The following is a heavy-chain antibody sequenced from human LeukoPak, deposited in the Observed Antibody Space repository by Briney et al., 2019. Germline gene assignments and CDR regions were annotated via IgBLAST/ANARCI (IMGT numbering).Heavy chain of an antibody. Sequence: GGSLRLSCTASGFTFGDYAMSWVRQAPGKGLEWVGFIRSKAYGGTTEYAASVKGRFTISRDDSKSIAYLQMNSLKTEDTAVYYCTRDRPLSIAARSGVDYWGQGTLVTVSS. V-gene: IGHV3-49*04. J-gene: IGHJ4*02. CDR3: TRDRPLSIAARSGVDY. D-gene: IGHD6-6*01. CDR1: GFTFGDYA. CDR2: IRSKAYGGTT.